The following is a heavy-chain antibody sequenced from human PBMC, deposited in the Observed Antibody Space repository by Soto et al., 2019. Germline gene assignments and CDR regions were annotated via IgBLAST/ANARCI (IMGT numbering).Heavy chain of an antibody. CDR3: ARYDFGTFDY. CDR1: GDSISSSFW. J-gene: IGHJ4*02. V-gene: IGHV4-4*02. CDR2: IYHTEST. Sequence: SETLSLTCAVSGDSISSSFWWSWVRQPPGKGLEWIGEIYHTESTVYNPSLKSRVTISLDKSKNQFSLNLDSVTAADTAVHYCARYDFGTFDYWGRGTLVTVSS. D-gene: IGHD4-17*01.